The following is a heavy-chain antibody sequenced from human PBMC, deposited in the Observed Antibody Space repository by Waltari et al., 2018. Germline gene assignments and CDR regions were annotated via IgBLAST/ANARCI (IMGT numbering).Heavy chain of an antibody. CDR1: GGSISRNY. J-gene: IGHJ5*02. Sequence: QVQLQESGPGLVKPSETLSITCTVTGGSISRNYWSWIRQPAGKGLEWIGRIYTSGSTNYNPSLKSRVTMSVDTSKNQFSLKLSSVTAADTAVYYCARDLYSRFFDPWGQGTLVTVSS. D-gene: IGHD6-13*01. CDR2: IYTSGST. V-gene: IGHV4-4*07. CDR3: ARDLYSRFFDP.